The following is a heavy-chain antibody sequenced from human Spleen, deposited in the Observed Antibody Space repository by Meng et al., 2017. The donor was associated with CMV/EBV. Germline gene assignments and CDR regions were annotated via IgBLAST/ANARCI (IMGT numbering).Heavy chain of an antibody. Sequence: GGSLRLSCAASGFTFSSYWMSWVRQAPGKGLEWVGRVGNKASRYTTEYAASVTGRFTFSGDDSANSVYLQMNSLKSEDTAVYYCTKGYSGIDIYALDVWGPGTMVTVSS. CDR1: GFTFSSYW. V-gene: IGHV3-72*01. J-gene: IGHJ3*01. D-gene: IGHD1-26*01. CDR2: VGNKASRYTT. CDR3: TKGYSGIDIYALDV.